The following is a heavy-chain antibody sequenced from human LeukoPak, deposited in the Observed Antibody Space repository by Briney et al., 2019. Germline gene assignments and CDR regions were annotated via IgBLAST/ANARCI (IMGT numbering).Heavy chain of an antibody. CDR3: ARGVNIWYGAPDY. CDR2: INPNTGGT. Sequence: GASVKVSCKASGYTFTGYYIHWVRQAPGQGLEWMGWINPNTGGTNNAQKFQGRVTMTRDSSINTAYMELSKLRFDDTAVYYCARGVNIWYGAPDYWGQGTLISVSS. J-gene: IGHJ4*02. D-gene: IGHD6-13*01. V-gene: IGHV1-2*02. CDR1: GYTFTGYY.